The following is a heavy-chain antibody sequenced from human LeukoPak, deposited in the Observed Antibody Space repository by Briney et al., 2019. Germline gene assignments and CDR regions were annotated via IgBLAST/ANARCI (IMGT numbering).Heavy chain of an antibody. V-gene: IGHV4-61*02. CDR3: ARASEVPAATS. CDR2: IYTSGST. D-gene: IGHD2-2*01. J-gene: IGHJ5*02. CDR1: GGSISSGSYY. Sequence: SETLSLTCTVSGGSISSGSYYWSWIRQPAGKGLEWIGRIYTSGSTNYNPSLKSRVTISVDTSKNQFSLKLSSVTAADTAVYYCARASEVPAATSWGQGTLVTVSS.